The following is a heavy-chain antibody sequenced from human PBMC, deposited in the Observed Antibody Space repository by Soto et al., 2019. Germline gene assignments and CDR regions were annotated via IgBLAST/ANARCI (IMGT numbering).Heavy chain of an antibody. D-gene: IGHD3-16*01. CDR1: GGTFSSYS. CDR3: ASPFQSWPGGWYFDL. J-gene: IGHJ2*01. CDR2: IIPIFGTA. Sequence: QVQLVQSGAEVKKPVSSVKVSCKASGGTFSSYSINWVRQAPGQGLEWMGGIIPIFGTANYAQKFQGRVTLTADESTSTAHMELSSLRNEDTSVYYCASPFQSWPGGWYFDLWGRGTLVTVSS. V-gene: IGHV1-69*01.